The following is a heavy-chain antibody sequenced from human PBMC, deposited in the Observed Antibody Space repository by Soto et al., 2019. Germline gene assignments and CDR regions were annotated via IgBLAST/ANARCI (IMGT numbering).Heavy chain of an antibody. V-gene: IGHV1-69*13. CDR3: ARVRFLGWLPPS. Sequence: ASVKVSCKASGGTFSSYAISWVRQAPGQGLEWMGGIIPIFGTANYAQKFQGRVTITADESTSTAYMELSSLRSEDTAVYYCARVRFLGWLPPSRGQGTLVTVSS. CDR1: GGTFSSYA. D-gene: IGHD3-3*01. CDR2: IIPIFGTA. J-gene: IGHJ4*02.